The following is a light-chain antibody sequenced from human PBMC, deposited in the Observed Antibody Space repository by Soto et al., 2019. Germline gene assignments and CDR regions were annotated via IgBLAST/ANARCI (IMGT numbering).Light chain of an antibody. Sequence: IVWPQSPGTLSVYPGERATLSCRASQSVRNNYLAWYQQRPGQAPRLLIYAASSRATGIPDRFSGSGSGTEFTLTISSRQSEDFAVYFCHQRYNWTRVPFGQGTRLAIK. CDR1: QSVRNNY. CDR3: HQRYNWTRVP. CDR2: AAS. J-gene: IGKJ5*01. V-gene: IGKV3D-20*02.